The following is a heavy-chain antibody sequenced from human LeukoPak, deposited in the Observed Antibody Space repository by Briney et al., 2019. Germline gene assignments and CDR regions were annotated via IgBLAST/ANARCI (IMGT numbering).Heavy chain of an antibody. CDR2: ISSSSSYI. CDR3: ARDDGSTSCSR. CDR1: GFTFSSYS. Sequence: GGSLRLSCAASGFTFSSYSMNWVRQAPGKGLEWVSSISSSSSYIHYADSVKGRFTISRDNAKNSLYLQMNSLRAEDTAVYYCARDDGSTSCSRWGQGTLVTVSS. J-gene: IGHJ4*02. V-gene: IGHV3-21*01. D-gene: IGHD2-2*01.